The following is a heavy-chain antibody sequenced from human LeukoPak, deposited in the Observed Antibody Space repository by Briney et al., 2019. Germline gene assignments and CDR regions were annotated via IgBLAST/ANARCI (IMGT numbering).Heavy chain of an antibody. CDR1: GFTFSSYA. J-gene: IGHJ4*02. CDR2: ISGSGGST. V-gene: IGHV3-23*01. D-gene: IGHD6-19*01. CDR3: ANGGRGWYYNLIYDY. Sequence: GGSLRLSCAASGFTFSSYAMSWVRQAPGKGLEWVSAISGSGGSTYYADSVKGRFTISRDNSKNTLYLQMNSLRAEDTAVYYCANGGRGWYYNLIYDYWGQGTLVTVSS.